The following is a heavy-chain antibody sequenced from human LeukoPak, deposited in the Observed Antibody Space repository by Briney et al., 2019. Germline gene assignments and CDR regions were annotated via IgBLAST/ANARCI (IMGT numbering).Heavy chain of an antibody. CDR1: GGSISSYY. Sequence: PSETLSLTCTASGGSISSYYWSWIRQPAGKGLEWIGRIHTSGDTNYNPSLKSRVTMSVDTSKNQSSLKLSSVTAADTAVYYCARGPPPDFDYWGQGTLVTVSS. CDR2: IHTSGDT. J-gene: IGHJ4*02. V-gene: IGHV4-4*07. CDR3: ARGPPPDFDY.